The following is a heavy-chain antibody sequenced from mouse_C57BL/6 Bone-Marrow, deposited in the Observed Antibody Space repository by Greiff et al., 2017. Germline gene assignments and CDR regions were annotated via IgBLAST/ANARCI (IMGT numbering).Heavy chain of an antibody. Sequence: EVNLVESGGGLVKPGGSLKLSCAASGFTFSSYAMSWVRQTPEKRLEWVATISDGGSYTYYPDNVKGRFTISRDNAKNNLYLQMSHLKSEDTAMYYCARGSGRGYFDVWGTGTTVTVSS. CDR1: GFTFSSYA. V-gene: IGHV5-4*03. D-gene: IGHD1-1*01. CDR3: ARGSGRGYFDV. J-gene: IGHJ1*03. CDR2: ISDGGSYT.